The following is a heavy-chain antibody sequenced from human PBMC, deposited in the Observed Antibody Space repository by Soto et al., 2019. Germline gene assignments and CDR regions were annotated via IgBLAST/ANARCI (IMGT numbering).Heavy chain of an antibody. J-gene: IGHJ3*02. CDR3: TSGTMIKVVRGNADALEI. Sequence: GGCLRLSCAACRVTFSIYVISLVRQTQGKGLEWVGRIKSSSDGGTIDYAAPVKDRFAIARDDSKNALYLQMNSLKTEDTAVYYFTSGTMIKVVRGNADALEIWGQGTMVTVSP. D-gene: IGHD3-22*01. V-gene: IGHV3-15*01. CDR2: IKSSSDGGTI. CDR1: RVTFSIYV.